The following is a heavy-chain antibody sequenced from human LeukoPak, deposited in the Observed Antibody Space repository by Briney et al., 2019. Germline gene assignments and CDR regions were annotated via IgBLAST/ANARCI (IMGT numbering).Heavy chain of an antibody. J-gene: IGHJ6*03. CDR2: IYYSGST. CDR1: GYSISSGSY. V-gene: IGHV4-38-2*02. Sequence: NSSETLSLTCNVSGYSISSGSYWGWIRQPPGKGLEWIGSIYYSGSTYYNPSLKSRVTISVDTSKNQFSLKLSSVTAADTAVYYCARNPRYYYYMDVWGKGTTVTVSS. CDR3: ARNPRYYYYMDV.